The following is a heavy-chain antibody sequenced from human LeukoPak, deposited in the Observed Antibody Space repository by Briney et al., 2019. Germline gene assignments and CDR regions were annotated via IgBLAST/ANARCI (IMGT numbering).Heavy chain of an antibody. D-gene: IGHD1-26*01. CDR3: ARGGSHKLSSYDY. J-gene: IGHJ4*02. CDR2: INPNSGGT. Sequence: APVKVSFKASGYTFTGYYMHWVRQAPGQGLEWMGWINPNSGGTNYAQKFQGRVTMTRDTSISTAHMELSRLRSDDTAVYYCARGGSHKLSSYDYWGQGTLVTVSS. CDR1: GYTFTGYY. V-gene: IGHV1-2*02.